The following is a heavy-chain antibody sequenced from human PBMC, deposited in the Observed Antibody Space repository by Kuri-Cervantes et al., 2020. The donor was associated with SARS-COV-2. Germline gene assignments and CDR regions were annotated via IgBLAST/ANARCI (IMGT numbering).Heavy chain of an antibody. V-gene: IGHV1-2*02. CDR3: ARAAAVTTYYYYYMDV. CDR2: INPNSGGT. CDR1: GYTVTGYY. D-gene: IGHD4-11*01. J-gene: IGHJ6*03. Sequence: ASVKVSCKASGYTVTGYYMHWVRQAPGQGLEWMGWINPNSGGTNYAQKFQGRVTMTRDTYISTAYMELSRLRSDDTAVYYCARAAAVTTYYYYYMDVWGKGTTVTVSS.